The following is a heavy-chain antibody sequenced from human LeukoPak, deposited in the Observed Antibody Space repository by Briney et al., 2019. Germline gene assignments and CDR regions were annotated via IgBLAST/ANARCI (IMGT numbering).Heavy chain of an antibody. CDR1: GFTFSSYA. V-gene: IGHV3-23*01. J-gene: IGHJ4*01. CDR3: AKEIRIVTAILYFDH. D-gene: IGHD2-21*02. CDR2: ISDTGATT. Sequence: PGGSLRLSCAGSGFTFSSYAMSWVRQAPGKGLEWVSAISDTGATTYDADSVKGRFTISRDNSRSTVYLEMNSLRVDDTAVYFCAKEIRIVTAILYFDHWGQGSLVTVSS.